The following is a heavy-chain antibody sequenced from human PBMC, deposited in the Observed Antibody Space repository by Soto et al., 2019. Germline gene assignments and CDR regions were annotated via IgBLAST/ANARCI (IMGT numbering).Heavy chain of an antibody. CDR2: ISCDGSNK. V-gene: IGHV3-30-3*01. Sequence: QVQLVESGGGVVQPGRSLRLSCAASGFTFSSYAMHWVRQAPGKGLEWVAVISCDGSNKYYADSVKGRFTISRDNSKNTLYLQMNSLRAEDTAVYYCARARSDFWSGYSLYYYYYGMDVWGQGTTVTVSS. J-gene: IGHJ6*02. CDR1: GFTFSSYA. CDR3: ARARSDFWSGYSLYYYYYGMDV. D-gene: IGHD3-3*01.